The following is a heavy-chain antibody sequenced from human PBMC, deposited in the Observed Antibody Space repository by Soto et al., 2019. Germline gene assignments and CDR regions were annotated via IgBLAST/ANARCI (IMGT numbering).Heavy chain of an antibody. CDR2: ISYDGSNK. CDR1: GFTFSSYG. J-gene: IGHJ6*04. CDR3: AKGSGLRYFDWLSMDV. D-gene: IGHD3-9*01. Sequence: GGSLRLSCAASGFTFSSYGMHWVRQAPGKGLEWVAVISYDGSNKYYADSVKGRFTISRDNSKNTLYLQMNSLRAEDTAVCYCAKGSGLRYFDWLSMDVWGKGTTVTVSS. V-gene: IGHV3-30*18.